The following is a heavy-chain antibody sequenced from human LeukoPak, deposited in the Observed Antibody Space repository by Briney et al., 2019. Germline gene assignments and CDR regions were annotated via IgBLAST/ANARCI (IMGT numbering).Heavy chain of an antibody. J-gene: IGHJ4*02. D-gene: IGHD7-27*01. V-gene: IGHV1-2*02. CDR2: INPNSGGT. Sequence: GASVKVSCKASGYTFTGYYMHWVRQAPGQGLEWMGWINPNSGGTNYAQKFQGRVTMTRDKSICTAYLQWSSLKASDTAMYYCARLPGTGLGGGYYFDYWGQGTLVTVSS. CDR3: ARLPGTGLGGGYYFDY. CDR1: GYTFTGYY.